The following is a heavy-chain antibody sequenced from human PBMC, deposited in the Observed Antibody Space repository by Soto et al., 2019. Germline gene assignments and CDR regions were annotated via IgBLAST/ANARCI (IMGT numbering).Heavy chain of an antibody. Sequence: GGSLRLSCAASGFTFSSYAMSWVRQAPGKGLEWVSAISGSGGSTYYADSVKGRFTISRDNSKNTLYLQMNSLRAEDTAVYYCARSPSPEHDYGDYFDYWGQGTLVTVSS. V-gene: IGHV3-23*01. CDR2: ISGSGGST. CDR1: GFTFSSYA. J-gene: IGHJ4*02. CDR3: ARSPSPEHDYGDYFDY. D-gene: IGHD4-17*01.